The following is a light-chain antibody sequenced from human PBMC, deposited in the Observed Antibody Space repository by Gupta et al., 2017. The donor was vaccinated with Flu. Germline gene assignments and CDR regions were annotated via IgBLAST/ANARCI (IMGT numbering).Light chain of an antibody. J-gene: IGLJ2*01. CDR1: GGTKQF. V-gene: IGLV3-25*03. CDR2: EDS. Sequence: QGKTASTTCSGDGGTKQFTNWYQQKPAQAPFLVIFEDSKRPAGIPGRFSASASGTTATLTITGAQAEDAADYYCHSADNSGAFVFGGGTTLTVL. CDR3: HSADNSGAFV.